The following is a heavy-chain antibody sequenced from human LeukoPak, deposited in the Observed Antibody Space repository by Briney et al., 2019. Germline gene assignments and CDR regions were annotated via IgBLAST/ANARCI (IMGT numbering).Heavy chain of an antibody. J-gene: IGHJ5*02. D-gene: IGHD6-13*01. Sequence: SETLSLTCSVSGASISGYYWTWIRQPAGRGLEWIGRIYTTGSTKYNPSLKSRVIMSVDASKNQFSLKLSSVTAADTAVYFCARAYSSSWYFNWFDPWGQGTLVTVSS. V-gene: IGHV4-4*07. CDR1: GASISGYY. CDR3: ARAYSSSWYFNWFDP. CDR2: IYTTGST.